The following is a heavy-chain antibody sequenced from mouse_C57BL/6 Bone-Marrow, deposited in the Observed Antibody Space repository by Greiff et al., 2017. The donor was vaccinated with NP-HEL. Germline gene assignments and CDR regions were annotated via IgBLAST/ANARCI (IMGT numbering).Heavy chain of an antibody. CDR3: ARCTPIYYGIAY. CDR2: IHPNSGST. CDR1: GYTFTSYW. J-gene: IGHJ3*01. D-gene: IGHD2-1*01. V-gene: IGHV1-64*01. Sequence: QVQLQQPGAELVKPGASVKLSCKASGYTFTSYWMHWVKQRPGQGLEWIGMIHPNSGSTNYNEKFKSKATLTVDKSSSTAYMQLSSLTSEDSAVYYCARCTPIYYGIAYWGQGTLVTVSA.